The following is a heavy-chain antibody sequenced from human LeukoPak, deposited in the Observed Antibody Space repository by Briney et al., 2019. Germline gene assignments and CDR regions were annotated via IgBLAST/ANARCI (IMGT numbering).Heavy chain of an antibody. CDR2: ISSSSSTI. Sequence: PGGSLRLSCAASGFTFSSYAMSWVRQAPGKGLEWVSYISSSSSTIYYADSVKGRFTISRDNAKNSLYLQMNSLRAEDTAVYYCARVRTVDYDAFDIWGQGTMVTVSS. J-gene: IGHJ3*02. CDR3: ARVRTVDYDAFDI. V-gene: IGHV3-48*01. CDR1: GFTFSSYA. D-gene: IGHD4-11*01.